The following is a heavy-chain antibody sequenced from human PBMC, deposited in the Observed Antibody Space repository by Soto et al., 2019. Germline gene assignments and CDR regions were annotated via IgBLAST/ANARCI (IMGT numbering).Heavy chain of an antibody. CDR2: IIPILGIA. CDR1: GGTFSSYT. D-gene: IGHD2-15*01. J-gene: IGHJ4*02. V-gene: IGHV1-69*02. CDR3: RVVVVAATLYYFDY. Sequence: GASVKVSGKASGGTFSSYTISWVRQAPGRGLEWMGRIIPILGIANYAQKFQGRVTITADKSTSTAYMELSSLRSEDTAVYYCRVVVVAATLYYFDYWGQGTLVTVSS.